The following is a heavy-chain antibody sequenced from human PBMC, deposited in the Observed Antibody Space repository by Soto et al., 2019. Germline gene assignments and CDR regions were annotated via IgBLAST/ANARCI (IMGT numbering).Heavy chain of an antibody. CDR3: AKVGYSASYLDY. Sequence: QVQLVESGGGVVQPGRSLRLSCAASGFTFSSYGMHWVRQAPGKGLEWVAVISYDGSNKYYADSVKGRFTISRDNSKNTLYLQMNSLRAEDTAVYYCAKVGYSASYLDYWGQGTLVTVSS. V-gene: IGHV3-30*18. CDR1: GFTFSSYG. CDR2: ISYDGSNK. D-gene: IGHD1-26*01. J-gene: IGHJ4*02.